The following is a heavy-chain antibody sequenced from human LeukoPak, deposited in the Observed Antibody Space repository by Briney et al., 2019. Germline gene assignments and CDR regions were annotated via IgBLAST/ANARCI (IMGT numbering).Heavy chain of an antibody. Sequence: PSETLSLTCTVSGGSISSYYWSWIRQPPGKGLEWIGYIYYSGSTNYNPSLKSRVTISVDTSKNQFSLKLSSVTAADTAVYYCAIERRLKSGGSNRFDPWGQGTLVTVSS. CDR2: IYYSGST. CDR1: GGSISSYY. CDR3: AIERRLKSGGSNRFDP. D-gene: IGHD3-16*01. J-gene: IGHJ5*02. V-gene: IGHV4-59*01.